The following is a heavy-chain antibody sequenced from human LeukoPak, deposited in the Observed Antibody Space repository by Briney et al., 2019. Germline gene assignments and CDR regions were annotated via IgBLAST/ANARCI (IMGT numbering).Heavy chain of an antibody. J-gene: IGHJ3*02. Sequence: ASVKVSCKASGYTFTGYYMHWVRQAPGQGLEWMGWINPNSGGTNYAQKFQGRVTMTRDTSISTAYMELSRLRSDDTAVYYCARGAYDFWSGQSAFDIWGQGTMVTVSS. D-gene: IGHD3-3*01. CDR1: GYTFTGYY. CDR3: ARGAYDFWSGQSAFDI. CDR2: INPNSGGT. V-gene: IGHV1-2*02.